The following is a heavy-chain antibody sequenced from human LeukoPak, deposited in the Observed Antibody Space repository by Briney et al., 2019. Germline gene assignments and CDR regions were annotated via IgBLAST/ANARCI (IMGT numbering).Heavy chain of an antibody. CDR2: IYYSGST. J-gene: IGHJ4*02. CDR3: ARRKEVREHDY. V-gene: IGHV4-39*01. D-gene: IGHD3-10*01. Sequence: WIRQPPGKGLEWIGSIYYSGSTYYNPSLKSRVTISVDTSKNQFSLKLSSVTAADTAVYYCARRKEVREHDYWGQGTLVTVSS.